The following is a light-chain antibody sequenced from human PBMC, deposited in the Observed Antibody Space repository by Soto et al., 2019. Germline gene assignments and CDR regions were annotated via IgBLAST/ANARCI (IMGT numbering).Light chain of an antibody. CDR1: QTTNTW. V-gene: IGKV1-5*01. CDR3: QQYISYPYT. J-gene: IGKJ2*01. CDR2: DAS. Sequence: DIQMTQFPSTLSASVGDRVTITCRASQTTNTWLAWYQQKPGTAPKLLIYDASSLEGGVPSRFSASGSGTGFTLTIGSLQPDDLATYYCQQYISYPYTFGQGTKVEIK.